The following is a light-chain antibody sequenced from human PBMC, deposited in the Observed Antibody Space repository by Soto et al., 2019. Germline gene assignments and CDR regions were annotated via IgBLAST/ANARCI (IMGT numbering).Light chain of an antibody. Sequence: EIVMTQSPATLSVSPGESATLSCRASQSVSSNLAWYQQKPGQAPSLLIYGASIRATGIPARFSGSGSGTEFTLTISSLQSEDFAVYYCQQYNNWPPWTFGPGTKVEIK. CDR1: QSVSSN. J-gene: IGKJ1*01. V-gene: IGKV3-15*01. CDR3: QQYNNWPPWT. CDR2: GAS.